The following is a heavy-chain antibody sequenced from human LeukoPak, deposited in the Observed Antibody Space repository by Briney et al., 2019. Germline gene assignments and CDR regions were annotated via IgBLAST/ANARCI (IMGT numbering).Heavy chain of an antibody. Sequence: SETLSLTCTVSGGSISSYYWSWIRQPPGKGLEWIGYIYYSGSTTYNPSLKSRVTISVDTSKNQFSLKLSSVTAADTAVYYCARRSTVYYFDYWGQGTLVTVSS. V-gene: IGHV4-59*08. J-gene: IGHJ4*02. CDR1: GGSISSYY. CDR2: IYYSGST. D-gene: IGHD1-1*01. CDR3: ARRSTVYYFDY.